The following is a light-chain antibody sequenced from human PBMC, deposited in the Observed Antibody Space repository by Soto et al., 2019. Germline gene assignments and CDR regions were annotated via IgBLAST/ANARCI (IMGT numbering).Light chain of an antibody. Sequence: IVLTLSLAALSLYTGERATLSCRTRQSVSSYLAWYQQKPGQAPRLLIYDASNRATGIPARFSGSGSGTDFTLTISSLEPEDFAVYYCQQRSNWPITFGQGAILEIK. J-gene: IGKJ5*01. CDR2: DAS. CDR3: QQRSNWPIT. V-gene: IGKV3-11*01. CDR1: QSVSSY.